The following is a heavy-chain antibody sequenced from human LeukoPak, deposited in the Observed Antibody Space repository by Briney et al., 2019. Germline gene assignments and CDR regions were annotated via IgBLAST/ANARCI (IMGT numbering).Heavy chain of an antibody. CDR3: ARDSLYDSSEY. CDR2: TSAYNGDT. Sequence: ASVKVSCKASGYTFTSYGINWVRQAPGQGLEWMGWTSAYNGDTNYAQKLQGRVTMTTDTSTSTAYMELRSLRSDDTAVYYCARDSLYDSSEYWGQGTLVTVSS. D-gene: IGHD3-22*01. V-gene: IGHV1-18*01. CDR1: GYTFTSYG. J-gene: IGHJ4*02.